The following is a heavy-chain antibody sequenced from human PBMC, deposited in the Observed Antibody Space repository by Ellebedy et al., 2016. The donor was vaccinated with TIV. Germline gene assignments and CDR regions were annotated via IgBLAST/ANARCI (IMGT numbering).Heavy chain of an antibody. CDR1: GYTFTNYD. J-gene: IGHJ5*02. CDR3: ARRRSCSSTTCKVKTIFGMMTPSPIDT. D-gene: IGHD2-2*01. V-gene: IGHV1-8*01. CDR2: MNPKSGHT. Sequence: ASVKVSXXTSGYTFTNYDISWVRQATGQGLEWMGWMNPKSGHTGYAQKFLGRLTLTRNTSVNTAYMELSSLKFEDTAVYYCARRRSCSSTTCKVKTIFGMMTPSPIDTWGRGTLVTVSS.